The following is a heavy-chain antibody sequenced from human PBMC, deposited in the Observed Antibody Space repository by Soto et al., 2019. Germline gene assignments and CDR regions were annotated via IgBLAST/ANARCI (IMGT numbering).Heavy chain of an antibody. V-gene: IGHV3-66*01. CDR3: ARDVVHCSSGRCYGVPIDV. J-gene: IGHJ6*03. D-gene: IGHD2-15*01. CDR2: IQSGGRT. Sequence: EVQLVESGGGLVQPGGSLRLSCAASGFTVSSNYMTWVRQAPGKGLEWVSLIQSGGRTYYAGSVKGRFTISRDNSKITLFLQMNILRVEATAVYYCARDVVHCSSGRCYGVPIDVLGKGTTVTVSS. CDR1: GFTVSSNY.